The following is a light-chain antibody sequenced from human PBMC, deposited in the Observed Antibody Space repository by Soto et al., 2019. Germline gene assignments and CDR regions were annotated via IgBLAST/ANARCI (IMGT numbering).Light chain of an antibody. J-gene: IGKJ1*01. V-gene: IGKV1-5*01. CDR3: QHYKMYSPWT. CDR1: QSISSY. CDR2: DVS. Sequence: DVQMTQSPSSLSASVGDRVTITCRASQSISSYLNWYQQRPGKAPKLLIYDVSSLQSGVPSRFSGSGSGTEFTLTISSLQPDDFATYYCQHYKMYSPWTFGQGTKVAIK.